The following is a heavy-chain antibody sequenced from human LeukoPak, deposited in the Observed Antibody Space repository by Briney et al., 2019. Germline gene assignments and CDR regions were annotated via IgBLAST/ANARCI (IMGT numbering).Heavy chain of an antibody. CDR3: ARGGIQVSGIDEFDY. J-gene: IGHJ4*02. Sequence: GGSLRLSCAASGFTFIDYDMHWVRQVIGKGLEWVSAIGIRGDTHHSGSVKGRFTISRENAESSLYLQMNSLRAEDTAVYYCARGGIQVSGIDEFDYWGQGTLVTVSS. D-gene: IGHD6-19*01. CDR1: GFTFIDYD. CDR2: IGIRGDT. V-gene: IGHV3-13*01.